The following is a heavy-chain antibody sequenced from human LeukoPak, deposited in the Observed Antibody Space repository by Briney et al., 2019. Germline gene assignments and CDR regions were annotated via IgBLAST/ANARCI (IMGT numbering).Heavy chain of an antibody. J-gene: IGHJ4*02. V-gene: IGHV3-11*05. CDR2: ISSSSSYT. CDR1: GFTFSDYY. Sequence: GRSLRLSCAASGFTFSDYYMSWIRQAPGKGLEWVSYISSSSSYTNYADSVKGRFTISRDNAKNSLYLQMNSLRAEDTAVYYCARAGYYYDSSGYYQRYKVFDYWGQGTLVTVSS. CDR3: ARAGYYYDSSGYYQRYKVFDY. D-gene: IGHD3-22*01.